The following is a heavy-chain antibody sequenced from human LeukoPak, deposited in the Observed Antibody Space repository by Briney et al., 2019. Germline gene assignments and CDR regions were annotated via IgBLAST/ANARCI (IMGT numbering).Heavy chain of an antibody. Sequence: SETLSLTCTVSGYSISSGYYWGWIRQPPGKGLEWIGSIYHSGSTYYNPSLKSRVTISVDTSKNQFSLKLSSVTAADTAVYYCARAGEMTILRYFDWTIDYWGQGTLVTVSS. CDR3: ARAGEMTILRYFDWTIDY. D-gene: IGHD3-9*01. CDR2: IYHSGST. J-gene: IGHJ4*02. CDR1: GYSISSGYY. V-gene: IGHV4-38-2*02.